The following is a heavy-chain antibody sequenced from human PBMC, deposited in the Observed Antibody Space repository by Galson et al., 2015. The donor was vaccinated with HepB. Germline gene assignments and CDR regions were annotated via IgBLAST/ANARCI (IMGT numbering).Heavy chain of an antibody. D-gene: IGHD4-11*01. CDR1: GGSISSGGHY. CDR2: IYYSGTT. Sequence: TLSLTCTVSGGSISSGGHYWSWIRQHPGKGLEWIGYIYYSGTTYYNPSLKSRVTISVDTSKNQFSLELSSVTAADAAVYYCARDSTGAYSNYAWFDPWGQGTLVTVSS. CDR3: ARDSTGAYSNYAWFDP. J-gene: IGHJ5*02. V-gene: IGHV4-31*03.